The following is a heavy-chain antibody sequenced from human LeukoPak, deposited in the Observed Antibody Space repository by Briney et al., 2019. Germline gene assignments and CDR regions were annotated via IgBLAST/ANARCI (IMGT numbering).Heavy chain of an antibody. V-gene: IGHV4-39*07. D-gene: IGHD6-13*01. CDR3: ARGEDLSKVAVGRPFDS. J-gene: IGHJ4*02. CDR1: GGSISSSSYY. CDR2: INHSGDT. Sequence: PSETLSLTCTVSGGSISSSSYYWGWIRQPPGKGLECVGEINHSGDTNYNPSLKSRVTISVDTSKNQFFLKVTSVTAADTAVYYCARGEDLSKVAVGRPFDSWGQGTQVTVSS.